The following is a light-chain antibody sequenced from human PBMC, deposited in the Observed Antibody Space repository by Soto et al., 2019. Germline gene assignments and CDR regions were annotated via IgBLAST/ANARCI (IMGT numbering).Light chain of an antibody. Sequence: QAVVTQPPSASGTPGQRVTISCSGSSSNIGRNTVNWYQQLPGTAPKLLIHSNNQRPSGVPDRFSGSKSGTSASLAISGLQSEDEADYDCAAWDDSLKGVVFGGGTKLTVL. CDR1: SSNIGRNT. CDR2: SNN. J-gene: IGLJ3*02. V-gene: IGLV1-44*01. CDR3: AAWDDSLKGVV.